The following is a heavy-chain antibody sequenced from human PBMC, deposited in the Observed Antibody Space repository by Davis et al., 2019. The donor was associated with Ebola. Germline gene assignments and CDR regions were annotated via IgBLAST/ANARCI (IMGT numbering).Heavy chain of an antibody. J-gene: IGHJ6*02. V-gene: IGHV3-7*03. CDR1: DCTFSHYW. Sequence: SLKICCASSDCTFSHYWMRWFRHAPGKGPEWVSIINQDGIEKYYVDSVKGRFTISRDNAKNSLFMQMNSLRAEETAVYYCVSGDGRGSSYDMDVWGQGTTVTVSS. CDR2: INQDGIEK. D-gene: IGHD5-12*01. CDR3: VSGDGRGSSYDMDV.